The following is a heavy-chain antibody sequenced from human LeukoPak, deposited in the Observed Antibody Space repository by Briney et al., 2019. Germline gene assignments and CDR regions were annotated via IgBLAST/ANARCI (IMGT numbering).Heavy chain of an antibody. CDR2: INHSGST. V-gene: IGHV4-34*01. CDR1: GGSFSGYY. D-gene: IGHD6-6*01. Sequence: PSETLSLTCAVYGGSFSGYYWSWIRQPPGKGLEWIGEINHSGSTNYNPSLKSRVTISVDTSKNQFSLKLSSVTAADTAVYYCARTPPGGPMAARYYYSRDVWGKRTTVTVSS. J-gene: IGHJ6*03. CDR3: ARTPPGGPMAARYYYSRDV.